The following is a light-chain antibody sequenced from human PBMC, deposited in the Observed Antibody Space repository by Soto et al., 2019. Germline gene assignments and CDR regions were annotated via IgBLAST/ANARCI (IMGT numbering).Light chain of an antibody. CDR3: QQYGDAPIT. J-gene: IGKJ5*01. V-gene: IGKV3-20*01. CDR2: GVS. CDR1: QRLVSSY. Sequence: EIELTQSPGTLSLSPGERATLSCRASQRLVSSYLAWYQQKPGQAPRLLLYGVSSRATGIPDRFSGSGSGTDFTLAISRVEPEDFAVYFCQQYGDAPITFGQGTRLEI.